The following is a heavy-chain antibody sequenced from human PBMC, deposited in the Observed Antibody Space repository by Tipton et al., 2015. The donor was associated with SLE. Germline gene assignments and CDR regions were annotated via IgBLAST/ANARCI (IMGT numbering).Heavy chain of an antibody. CDR1: GGSISNYY. CDR2: IHFPGRT. Sequence: TLSLTCTVSGGSISNYYWSWIRQSPGKELEWIGYIHFPGRTNYNPSLKSRVSMSLDTSNRFSLRLTSVTAADTATYYCARDELVVLSSARWSYYYGMDVWGQGTTVTVSS. D-gene: IGHD2-15*01. CDR3: ARDELVVLSSARWSYYYGMDV. V-gene: IGHV4-59*01. J-gene: IGHJ6*02.